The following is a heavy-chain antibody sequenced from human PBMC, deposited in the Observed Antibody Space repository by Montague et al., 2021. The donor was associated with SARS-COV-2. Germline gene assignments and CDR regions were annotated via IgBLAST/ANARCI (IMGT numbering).Heavy chain of an antibody. CDR1: GDSISSGYFY. Sequence: SETLSLTCTVSGDSISSGYFYWGWIRQPPGKGLEWVGTIHYSGITYYNPSLKCRVTISVDTSRNQFSLKLSSVTAADTAIYYCARHLAISGPAAVSDYWGQGTLGTGSS. CDR3: ARHLAISGPAAVSDY. J-gene: IGHJ4*02. D-gene: IGHD2-2*01. V-gene: IGHV4-39*01. CDR2: IHYSGIT.